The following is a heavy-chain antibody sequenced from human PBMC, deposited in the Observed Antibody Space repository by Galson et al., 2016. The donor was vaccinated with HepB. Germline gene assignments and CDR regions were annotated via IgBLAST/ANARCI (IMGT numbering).Heavy chain of an antibody. CDR2: SYDGNNK. CDR3: AKAVGGSSVSLPDY. CDR1: GFTFSSYA. V-gene: IGHV3-30-3*01. J-gene: IGHJ4*02. D-gene: IGHD1-26*01. Sequence: SLRLSCAASGFTFSSYAMHGPPGSRQGAGVGGSYSYDGNNKYFAGSVKGRFTISRENSYNTLYLQMKSLRPDDTAVYYCAKAVGGSSVSLPDYWGQGALVTVSS.